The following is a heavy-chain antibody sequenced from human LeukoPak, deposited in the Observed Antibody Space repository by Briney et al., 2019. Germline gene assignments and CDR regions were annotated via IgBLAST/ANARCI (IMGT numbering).Heavy chain of an antibody. CDR2: VRNDGSDK. CDR1: GFVFGDYG. Sequence: GGSLRLSCAASGFVFGDYGMHWVRQAPGKGLEWVTMVRNDGSDKYYADSVKGRFTISRDNSKNTLYLQMNSLRAEDTAVYYCAKRGYCSGGSCYHQRYFQHWGQGTLVTVSS. CDR3: AKRGYCSGGSCYHQRYFQH. V-gene: IGHV3-30*02. D-gene: IGHD2-15*01. J-gene: IGHJ1*01.